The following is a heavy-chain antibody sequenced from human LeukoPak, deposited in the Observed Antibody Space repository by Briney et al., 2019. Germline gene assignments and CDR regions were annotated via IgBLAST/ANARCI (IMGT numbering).Heavy chain of an antibody. CDR3: ARVGYSYGYAFDY. J-gene: IGHJ4*02. V-gene: IGHV4-38-2*02. D-gene: IGHD5-18*01. CDR2: IYHSGST. CDR1: GYSISSGYY. Sequence: SETLSLTCTVSGYSISSGYYWGWIRQPPGKGLEWIGSIYHSGSTYYNPSLKSRVTISVDTSKNQFSLKLSSVTAADTAVYYCARVGYSYGYAFDYWGQGTLVTVSS.